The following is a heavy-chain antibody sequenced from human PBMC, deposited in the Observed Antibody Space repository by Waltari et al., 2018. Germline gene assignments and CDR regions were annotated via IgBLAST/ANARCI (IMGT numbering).Heavy chain of an antibody. J-gene: IGHJ5*02. CDR2: INHSGST. Sequence: QVQLQQWGAGLLKHSETLSLTCAVYGGSFSGYYWSWIRQPPGKGLEWIGEINHSGSTNYNPSLKSRVTISVDTSKNQFSLKLSSVTAADTAVYYCARGRWFDPWGQGTLVTVSS. CDR1: GGSFSGYY. V-gene: IGHV4-34*01. CDR3: ARGRWFDP.